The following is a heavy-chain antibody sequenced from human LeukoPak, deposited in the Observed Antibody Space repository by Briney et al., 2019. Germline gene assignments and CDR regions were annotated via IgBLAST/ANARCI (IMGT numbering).Heavy chain of an antibody. CDR3: AKDEGYYYYYYMDV. J-gene: IGHJ6*03. V-gene: IGHV3-30*02. Sequence: GGSLRLSCAASGFTFSSYGMHWVRQAPGKGLEWVAFIRYDGSNKYYADSVKGRFTISRDNSKNTLYLQMNSLRAEDTAVYYCAKDEGYYYYYYMDVWGKGTTVTVSS. CDR2: IRYDGSNK. D-gene: IGHD2-15*01. CDR1: GFTFSSYG.